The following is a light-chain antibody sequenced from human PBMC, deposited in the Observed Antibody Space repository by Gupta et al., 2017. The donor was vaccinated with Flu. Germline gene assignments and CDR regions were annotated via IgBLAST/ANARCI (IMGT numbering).Light chain of an antibody. CDR2: GVS. J-gene: IGLJ1*01. V-gene: IGLV2-14*01. CDR3: SSYTSTTTFYV. CDR1: SSDVGNSDY. Sequence: QSALTQLASVSGSPGHSTNIPCPGTSSDVGNSDYVSWYQQDPGKAPKLLIYGVSNRPSGVSSRFSGSKAGNTASLTISGLQAEDETDYYCSSYTSTTTFYVFGTGTKVTVL.